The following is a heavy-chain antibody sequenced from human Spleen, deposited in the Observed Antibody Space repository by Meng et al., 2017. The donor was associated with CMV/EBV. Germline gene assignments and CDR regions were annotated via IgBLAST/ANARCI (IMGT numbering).Heavy chain of an antibody. Sequence: ASVKVSCKASGYTFTNYDINWVRQATGQGLEWMGWMNPNSGNTGYAQKFQGRVTITRNTSISTAYMELSSLRSEDTAVYYCARVRESSIYYYYGMDVWGQGTTVTVSS. CDR2: MNPNSGNT. V-gene: IGHV1-8*03. CDR1: GYTFTNYD. D-gene: IGHD3-3*02. CDR3: ARVRESSIYYYYGMDV. J-gene: IGHJ6*02.